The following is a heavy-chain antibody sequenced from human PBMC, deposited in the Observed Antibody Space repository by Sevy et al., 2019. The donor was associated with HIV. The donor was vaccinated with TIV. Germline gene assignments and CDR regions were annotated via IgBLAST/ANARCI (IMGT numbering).Heavy chain of an antibody. CDR2: IYYNGHI. J-gene: IGHJ4*02. Sequence: LLQLRETLSLTCTVSGGSITSLYWNWIRQPPGKGLEWIANIYYNGHINYNPSLKSRVTLSLDMSKNQFSLRLSSVTAADTAMYYCAGENAWGRGYSWGQGTLVTVSS. CDR3: AGENAWGRGYS. V-gene: IGHV4-59*08. CDR1: GGSITSLY. D-gene: IGHD1-26*01.